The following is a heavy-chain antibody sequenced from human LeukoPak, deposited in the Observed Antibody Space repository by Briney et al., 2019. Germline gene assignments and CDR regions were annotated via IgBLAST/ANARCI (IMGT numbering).Heavy chain of an antibody. CDR3: AKMLCGGDCAHFDY. J-gene: IGHJ4*02. D-gene: IGHD2-21*02. CDR2: ISGSGGST. V-gene: IGHV3-23*01. Sequence: PGGSLRLSCAASGFTFSSYAMSWVRQAPGKGLEWVSAISGSGGSTYYADSVEGRFTISRDNSKNTLYLQMNSLRAEDTAVYYCAKMLCGGDCAHFDYWGQGTLVTVSS. CDR1: GFTFSSYA.